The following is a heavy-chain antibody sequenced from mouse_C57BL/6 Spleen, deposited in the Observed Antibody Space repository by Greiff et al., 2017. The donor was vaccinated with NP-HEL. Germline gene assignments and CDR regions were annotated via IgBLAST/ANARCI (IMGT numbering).Heavy chain of an antibody. CDR2: INPSTGGT. J-gene: IGHJ2*01. CDR3: AVYYDYDGFDY. D-gene: IGHD2-4*01. V-gene: IGHV1-42*01. Sequence: VQLQQSGPELVKPGASVKISCKASGYSFTGYYMNWVKQSPEKSLEWIGEINPSTGGTTYNQKFKAKATLTVDKSSSTAYMQLKSLTSEDSAVYYCAVYYDYDGFDYWGQGTTLTVSS. CDR1: GYSFTGYY.